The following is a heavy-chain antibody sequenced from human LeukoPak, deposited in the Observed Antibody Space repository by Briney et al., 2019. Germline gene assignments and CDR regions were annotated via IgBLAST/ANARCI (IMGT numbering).Heavy chain of an antibody. CDR1: GYTFTSYG. Sequence: ASVKVSCKASGYTFTSYGISWVRQAPGQGLEWMGWISAYNGNTNYAQNLQGRVTMTTDTSTSTAYMELRSLKSDATGVYYCARDFGYYDSSGYYWGQGTLVTVSS. CDR3: ARDFGYYDSSGYY. CDR2: ISAYNGNT. D-gene: IGHD3-22*01. V-gene: IGHV1-18*01. J-gene: IGHJ4*02.